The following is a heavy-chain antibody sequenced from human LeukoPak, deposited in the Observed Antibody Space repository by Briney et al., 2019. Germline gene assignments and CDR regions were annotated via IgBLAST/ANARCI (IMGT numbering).Heavy chain of an antibody. CDR3: ARDLGATGDY. Sequence: SETLSLTCTVSGGSISSYYWSWIRQPPGKGLEWIGYIYYSGSTNYNPSLKSRVAISVDTSKNQFSLKLSSVTAADTAVYYCARDLGATGDYWGQGTLVTVSS. D-gene: IGHD1-26*01. CDR2: IYYSGST. J-gene: IGHJ4*02. V-gene: IGHV4-59*01. CDR1: GGSISSYY.